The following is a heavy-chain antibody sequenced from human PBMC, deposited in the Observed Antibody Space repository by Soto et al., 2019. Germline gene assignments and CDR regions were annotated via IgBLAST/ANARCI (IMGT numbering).Heavy chain of an antibody. CDR3: ARVRSRLLLTTHLGWFDP. V-gene: IGHV1-69*13. Sequence: SVKVSCKASGGTFSSYAISWVRQAPGQGLEWMEGIIPIFGTANYAQKFQGRVTITADESTSTAYMELSSLRSEDTAVYYCARVRSRLLLTTHLGWFDPWGQGTLVTVSS. D-gene: IGHD4-17*01. CDR2: IIPIFGTA. J-gene: IGHJ5*02. CDR1: GGTFSSYA.